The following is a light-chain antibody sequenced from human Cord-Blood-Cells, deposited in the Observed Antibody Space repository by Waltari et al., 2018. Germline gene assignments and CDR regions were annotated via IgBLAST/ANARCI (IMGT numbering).Light chain of an antibody. CDR1: QSFSNL. Sequence: DIQMTQPPSTLSASVGDKVTITCRASQSFSNLLDWYQQKPGKAPKLLIYKVSSLKSGVPSSVSGSGSWTEFTLTISSLQPDDFATYYCQQYNSYLTFGPGTKVDIK. J-gene: IGKJ3*01. CDR2: KVS. V-gene: IGKV1-5*03. CDR3: QQYNSYLT.